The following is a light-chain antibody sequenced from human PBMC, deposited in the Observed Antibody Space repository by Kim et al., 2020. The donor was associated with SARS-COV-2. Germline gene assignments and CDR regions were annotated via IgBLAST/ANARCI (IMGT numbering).Light chain of an antibody. Sequence: QPVLTQSPSASASLGASVKLTCTLSSGHNNYAITWHQQQPEKGPRYLMRLDIDGSHTKGDGIPDRFSGSTSGAERYLTISSLQSDDEADYCCQTWGTGIQMIFGGGTQLTVL. CDR3: QTWGTGIQMI. CDR2: LDIDGSH. V-gene: IGLV4-69*01. J-gene: IGLJ2*01. CDR1: SGHNNYA.